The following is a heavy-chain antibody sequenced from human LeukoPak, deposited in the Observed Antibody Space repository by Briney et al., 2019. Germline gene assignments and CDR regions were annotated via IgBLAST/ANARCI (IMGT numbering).Heavy chain of an antibody. J-gene: IGHJ5*02. CDR1: GYTFTSYA. CDR2: INTNTGNP. V-gene: IGHV7-4-1*02. D-gene: IGHD2-15*01. Sequence: ASVKVSCKASGYTFTSYAMNWVRQAPGQGREWMGWINTNTGNPTYAQGFTGRFVFSLDTSVSTAYLQITSLEAEDTAVYYCARRRVVGRMAGYWFDPWGQGTLVTVSS. CDR3: ARRRVVGRMAGYWFDP.